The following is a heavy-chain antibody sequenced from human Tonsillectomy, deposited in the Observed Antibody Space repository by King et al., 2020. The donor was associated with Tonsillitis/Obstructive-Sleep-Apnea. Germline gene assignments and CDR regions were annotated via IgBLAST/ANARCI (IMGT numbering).Heavy chain of an antibody. CDR1: GGSISSSSYY. J-gene: IGHJ4*02. D-gene: IGHD4-17*01. Sequence: QLHESGPGLVKPSETLSLTCTVSGGSISSSSYYWGWIRQPPGKGLEWIGSIYYSGSTYYNPSLQSRVTISVDTSKNQFSLKLSSVTAADTAVYYCARSVMTTVTDPDFDYWGQGTLVTVSS. CDR2: IYYSGST. V-gene: IGHV4-39*01. CDR3: ARSVMTTVTDPDFDY.